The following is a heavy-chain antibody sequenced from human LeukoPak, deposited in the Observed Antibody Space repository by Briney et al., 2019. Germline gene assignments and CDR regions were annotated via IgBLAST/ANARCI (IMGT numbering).Heavy chain of an antibody. CDR2: ISAYNGNT. Sequence: ASVKVSCKASGYTFTSYGISWVRQAPGQGLEWMGWISAYNGNTNYAQKLQGRVTMTTDTSTSTAYMELRSLRSDDTAVYYCARVRYDLLTGYYTLLGWFDPWGQGTLVTVSS. V-gene: IGHV1-18*01. CDR3: ARVRYDLLTGYYTLLGWFDP. D-gene: IGHD3-9*01. CDR1: GYTFTSYG. J-gene: IGHJ5*02.